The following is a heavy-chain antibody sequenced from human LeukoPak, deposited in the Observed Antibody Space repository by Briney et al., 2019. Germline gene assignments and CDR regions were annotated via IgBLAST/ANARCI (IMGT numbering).Heavy chain of an antibody. CDR3: AREKMDIVATIRRSSDFNYYYYMDV. V-gene: IGHV3-20*04. CDR1: GFTFDDYG. CDR2: INWNGGSK. Sequence: SGGSLRLSCAASGFTFDDYGMSWVRHAPGEGLEWVSYINWNGGSKAFADSVKGRFTISRDNAKNSLYLQMNRLRGEDTAVYYCAREKMDIVATIRRSSDFNYYYYMDVWGKGTTVTVSS. J-gene: IGHJ6*03. D-gene: IGHD5-12*01.